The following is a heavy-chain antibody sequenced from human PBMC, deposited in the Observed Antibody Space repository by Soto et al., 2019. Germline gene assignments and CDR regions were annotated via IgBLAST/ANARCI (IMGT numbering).Heavy chain of an antibody. CDR3: ARASLIQLVVSGGGAFDI. V-gene: IGHV1-18*01. J-gene: IGHJ3*02. D-gene: IGHD6-6*01. CDR2: ISAYNGNT. CDR1: GYTFTSYG. Sequence: ASVKVSCKASGYTFTSYGISWVRQAPGQGLEWMGWISAYNGNTNYAQKLQGRVTMTTDTSTSTAYMELRSLRSDDTAVYYCARASLIQLVVSGGGAFDIWGQGTMVTVSS.